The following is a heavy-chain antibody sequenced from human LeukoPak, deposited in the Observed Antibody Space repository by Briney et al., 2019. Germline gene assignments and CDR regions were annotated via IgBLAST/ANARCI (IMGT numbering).Heavy chain of an antibody. CDR1: GGSISSDY. D-gene: IGHD2-15*01. V-gene: IGHV4-4*07. CDR2: IQTSGST. Sequence: SETLSLTCTVSGGSISSDYWSWIRQPAGKGLEWIGRIQTSGSTNYNPSLKSRLTASIDTSRNQFSLKVTSVTAADTPVYYCARDRGGGSFDYWGQGTLVTVSS. J-gene: IGHJ4*02. CDR3: ARDRGGGSFDY.